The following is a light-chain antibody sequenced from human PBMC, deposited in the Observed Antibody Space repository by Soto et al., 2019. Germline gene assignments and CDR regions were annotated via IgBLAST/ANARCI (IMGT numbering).Light chain of an antibody. J-gene: IGKJ1*01. Sequence: VMTQSPANLSLSPGETATLSCRASQRVGSNYLAWYQQNHGQPPRLVIHGASSRASGIPDRFSGSVSGTDGTITISRLEPEDCAVYYCQQYGSTRWTFGQGTKVDIK. CDR2: GAS. CDR1: QRVGSNY. V-gene: IGKV3-20*01. CDR3: QQYGSTRWT.